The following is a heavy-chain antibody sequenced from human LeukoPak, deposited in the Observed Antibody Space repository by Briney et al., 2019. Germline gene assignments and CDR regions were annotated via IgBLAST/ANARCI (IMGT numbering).Heavy chain of an antibody. CDR1: GFTFSSYG. CDR3: AKDSGSYGYYFDY. Sequence: GGSLRLSCAASGFTFSSYGMHWVRQAPRKGLEWVAVISYDGSNKYYADSVKGRFTISRDNSKNTLYLQMNSLRAEDTAVYYCAKDSGSYGYYFDYWGQGTLVTVSS. V-gene: IGHV3-30*18. CDR2: ISYDGSNK. D-gene: IGHD5-18*01. J-gene: IGHJ4*02.